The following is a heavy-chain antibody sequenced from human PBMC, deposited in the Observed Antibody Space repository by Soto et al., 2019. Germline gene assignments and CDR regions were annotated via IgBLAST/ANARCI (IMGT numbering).Heavy chain of an antibody. V-gene: IGHV4-39*01. Sequence: SETLSLTCTVSGGSISSSSYYWGWIRQPPGKGLEWIGSIYYSGSTYYNPSLKSRVTISVDTSKNQFSLKLSSVTAADTAVYYCATSHCSGGSCYWHWFDPWGQGTLVTVSS. CDR2: IYYSGST. CDR3: ATSHCSGGSCYWHWFDP. CDR1: GGSISSSSYY. J-gene: IGHJ5*02. D-gene: IGHD2-15*01.